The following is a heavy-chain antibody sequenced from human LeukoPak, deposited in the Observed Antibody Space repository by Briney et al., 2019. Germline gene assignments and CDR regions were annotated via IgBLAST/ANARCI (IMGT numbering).Heavy chain of an antibody. CDR2: IYTSGST. CDR3: ARDPDYGGNSGGVYFDY. CDR1: GGSISSYY. V-gene: IGHV4-4*07. Sequence: SETLSLTCTVSGGSISSYYWSWIRQPAGKGLEWIGRIYTSGSTNYNPSLKSRVTMSVDTSRNQFSLKLSSVTAADTAVYYCARDPDYGGNSGGVYFDYWGQGTLVTVSS. J-gene: IGHJ4*02. D-gene: IGHD4-23*01.